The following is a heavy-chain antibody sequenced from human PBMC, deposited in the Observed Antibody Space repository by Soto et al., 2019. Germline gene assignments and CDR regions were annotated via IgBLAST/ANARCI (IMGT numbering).Heavy chain of an antibody. CDR3: ARSVRITMVRGVTRFDY. CDR1: GGSISSSSYY. CDR2: IYYSGST. V-gene: IGHV4-39*01. D-gene: IGHD3-10*01. Sequence: PSETLSLTCTVSGGSISSSSYYWGWIRQPPGKGLEWIGSIYYSGSTYYKPSLKSRVTISVDTSKNQFSLKLSSVTAADTAVYYCARSVRITMVRGVTRFDYWGQGTLVTVSS. J-gene: IGHJ4*02.